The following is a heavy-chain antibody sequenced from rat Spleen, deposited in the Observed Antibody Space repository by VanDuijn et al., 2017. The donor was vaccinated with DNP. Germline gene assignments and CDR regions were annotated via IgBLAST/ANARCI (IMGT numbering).Heavy chain of an antibody. D-gene: IGHD1-12*02. J-gene: IGHJ4*01. CDR2: MWYDGDT. CDR1: GFSVTSYS. V-gene: IGHV2-63*01. CDR3: TRDQDYYYDGGYYPTMDA. Sequence: QVQLKESGPGLVQPSETLSLTCTVSGFSVTSYSVSWVRQPSGIGPEWMGRMWYDGDTVYNSALKSRLSISRDTSKNQVFLKMNSLQTDDTGPYYCTRDQDYYYDGGYYPTMDAWGQGTSVTVSS.